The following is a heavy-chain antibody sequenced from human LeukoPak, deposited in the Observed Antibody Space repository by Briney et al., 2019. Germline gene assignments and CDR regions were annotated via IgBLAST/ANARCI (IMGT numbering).Heavy chain of an antibody. D-gene: IGHD1-26*01. CDR1: GFSFSSYA. CDR3: ARVYSYSDPMDH. Sequence: PGGSLRLSCATSGFSFSSYAMSWVRQAPGKGLEWVSAMSSSDDGRYYAASVKGRFTISRDNAKNTLYLQMNSLRAKDTAVYYCARVYSYSDPMDHWGQGTLVTVSS. CDR2: MSSSDDGR. J-gene: IGHJ4*02. V-gene: IGHV3-23*01.